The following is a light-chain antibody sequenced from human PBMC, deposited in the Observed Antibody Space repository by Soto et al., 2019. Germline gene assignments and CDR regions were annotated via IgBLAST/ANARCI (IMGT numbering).Light chain of an antibody. CDR1: QSVSGN. J-gene: IGKJ4*01. CDR2: GAS. V-gene: IGKV3-15*01. CDR3: QQYNNWLFT. Sequence: EIVMTQSPATLSVSPGERVTLSCRASQSVSGNLAWYQQKPGQAPRLLIYGASTRATGIPARFSGSGSGTEFTLTISSLQSEDFAVYYCQQYNNWLFTFGGGTRVEFK.